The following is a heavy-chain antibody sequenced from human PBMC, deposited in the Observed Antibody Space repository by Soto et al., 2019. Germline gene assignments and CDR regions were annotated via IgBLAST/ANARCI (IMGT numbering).Heavy chain of an antibody. Sequence: QVQLVASGGGVVQPGRSLSRSCAASGFIFSNFGMHWVRQAPGKGLEWVAGVWYDGSNGVSADSVKCRFTISRDNSKKTLYLQMTSLRAEDTAVYYCARDPRTGRASAMDVWGQGTPVTVSS. CDR3: ARDPRTGRASAMDV. V-gene: IGHV3-33*01. J-gene: IGHJ6*02. CDR2: VWYDGSNG. D-gene: IGHD1-1*01. CDR1: GFIFSNFG.